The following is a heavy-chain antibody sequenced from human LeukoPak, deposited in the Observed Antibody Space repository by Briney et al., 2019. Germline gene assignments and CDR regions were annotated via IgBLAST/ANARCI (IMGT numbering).Heavy chain of an antibody. CDR3: AKELVPDYFDY. J-gene: IGHJ4*02. CDR1: GFTFSSYA. V-gene: IGHV3-30*04. Sequence: GGSLRLSCAASGFTFSSYAMHWVRQAPGKGLEWVAVISYDGSNKYYADSVKGRFTISRDNSKNTLYLQMNSLRAEDTAVYYCAKELVPDYFDYWGQGTLVTVSS. CDR2: ISYDGSNK.